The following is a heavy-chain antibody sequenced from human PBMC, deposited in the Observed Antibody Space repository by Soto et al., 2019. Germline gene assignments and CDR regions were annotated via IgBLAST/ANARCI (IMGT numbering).Heavy chain of an antibody. V-gene: IGHV3-48*03. CDR3: ARGGVV. J-gene: IGHJ4*02. CDR2: ISERGIAT. D-gene: IGHD2-8*01. CDR1: GFNFSNFD. Sequence: GGSLRLSCVASGFNFSNFDMNWVRQAPGRGLEWISLISERGIATTYADSVRSRFTVSRDNAQSSLYLQVDRLTVEDTGVYYCARGGVVWGRGVLVTVSS.